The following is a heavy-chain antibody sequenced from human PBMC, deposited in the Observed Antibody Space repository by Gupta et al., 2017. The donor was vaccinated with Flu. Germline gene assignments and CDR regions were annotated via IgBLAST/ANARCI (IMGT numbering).Heavy chain of an antibody. V-gene: IGHV2-5*01. CDR2: IYWSDDK. Sequence: QITLKESGPTLVKPTQTLTLTCTFSGFSLSTREVGVGWIRQPPGKALEWLALIYWSDDKRYSPSLKSRLTITKVTSTNQVVLIMTNMDPVDTATYYCVREWRWKFHDSWGQGTLVTVSS. J-gene: IGHJ4*02. D-gene: IGHD2-15*01. CDR3: VREWRWKFHDS. CDR1: GFSLSTREVG.